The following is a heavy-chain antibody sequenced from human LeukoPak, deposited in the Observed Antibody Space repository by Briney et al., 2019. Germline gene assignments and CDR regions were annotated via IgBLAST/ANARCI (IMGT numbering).Heavy chain of an antibody. CDR2: IYYSGST. CDR1: GGSISSYY. J-gene: IGHJ4*02. V-gene: IGHV4-59*12. Sequence: NSSETLSLTCTVSGGSISSYYWSWIRQPPGKGLEWIGYIYYSGSTNYNPSLKSRVTISVDTSKNQFSLKLSSVTAADTAVYYCARARSGYYNENFDYWGQGTLVTVSS. CDR3: ARARSGYYNENFDY. D-gene: IGHD3-22*01.